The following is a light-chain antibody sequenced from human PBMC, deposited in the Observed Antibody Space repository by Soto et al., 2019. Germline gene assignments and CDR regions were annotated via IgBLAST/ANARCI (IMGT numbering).Light chain of an antibody. J-gene: IGLJ3*02. CDR2: EGS. Sequence: QSALTQPASVSGSPGQSITISCTGTSSGVGSYNLVSWYQHHPGKAPKLMIYEGSKRPSGVSNRFSGSKSGITASLTISGLQAEDEADYYCCSYAPTSTFLAVFGGGTKVTVL. CDR1: SSGVGSYNL. CDR3: CSYAPTSTFLAV. V-gene: IGLV2-23*03.